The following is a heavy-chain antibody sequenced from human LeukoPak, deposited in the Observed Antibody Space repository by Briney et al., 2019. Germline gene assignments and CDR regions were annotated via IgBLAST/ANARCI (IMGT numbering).Heavy chain of an antibody. CDR1: GDSVSSNSAA. J-gene: IGHJ4*02. CDR3: ARVVRIAVAGTLIFDY. V-gene: IGHV6-1*01. Sequence: SQTLSLTCAISGDSVSSNSAAWNWIRQSPSRGLEWPGRTYYRSKWYNDYAVSVKSRITINPDTSKNQFSLQLNSVTPEDTAVYYCARVVRIAVAGTLIFDYWGQGTLVTVSS. D-gene: IGHD6-19*01. CDR2: TYYRSKWYN.